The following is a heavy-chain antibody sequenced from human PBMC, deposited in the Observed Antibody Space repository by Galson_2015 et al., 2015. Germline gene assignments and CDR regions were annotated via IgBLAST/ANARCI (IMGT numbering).Heavy chain of an antibody. J-gene: IGHJ5*02. V-gene: IGHV3-23*01. CDR1: GFTFSSYA. CDR2: ISGSGGTT. Sequence: SLRLSCAASGFTFSSYAMSWVRQAPGKGLEWVAGISGSGGTTHYADSLKGRFTISRDNSKNTLYPQMNSLRAEGTAVYHCVKGGTISWFDPWGQGTLVTVSS. CDR3: VKGGTISWFDP. D-gene: IGHD2-8*01.